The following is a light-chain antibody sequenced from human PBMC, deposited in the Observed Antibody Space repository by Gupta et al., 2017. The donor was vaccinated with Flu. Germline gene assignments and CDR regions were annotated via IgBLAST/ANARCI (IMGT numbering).Light chain of an antibody. V-gene: IGLV3-25*03. J-gene: IGLJ3*02. CDR2: KDI. CDR3: QSADSSGCWV. Sequence: SHELAQAPSVSVSPGQTATITCSGDVLPKHYAYWYQQKPGQAPVLVIFKDIERPSGIPERFSGSSSGTTVTLTISGVQAEDEADYYCQSADSSGCWVFGGGTKLTVL. CDR1: VLPKHY.